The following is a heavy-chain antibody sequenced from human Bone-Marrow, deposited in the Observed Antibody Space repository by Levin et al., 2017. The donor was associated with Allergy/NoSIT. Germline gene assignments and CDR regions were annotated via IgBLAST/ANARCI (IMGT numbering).Heavy chain of an antibody. J-gene: IGHJ3*02. D-gene: IGHD1-26*01. CDR1: GFKFSSFG. V-gene: IGHV3-30*18. CDR3: AKDILGIVGALDI. CDR2: ISSDGSNR. Sequence: GGSLRLSCAASGFKFSSFGMHWVRQAPGEGLEWVAAISSDGSNRYDADSVRGRFTISRDNSKNTLYLEINSLRVEDTAVYYCAKDILGIVGALDIWGQGTMVTVSS.